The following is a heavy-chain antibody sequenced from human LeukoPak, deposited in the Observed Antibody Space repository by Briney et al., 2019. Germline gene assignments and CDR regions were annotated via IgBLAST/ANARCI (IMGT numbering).Heavy chain of an antibody. CDR1: GFTVSSHY. D-gene: IGHD2-15*01. Sequence: GGSLRLSCAASGFTVSSHYMSWVRQAPGKGLEWVSVIYDGDNTYYADSVKGRFTISRDNSKNTLYLQMNSLRAEDTAVYYCARDCSGGSCYRPPYYYYGMDVWGQGTTVTVSS. CDR3: ARDCSGGSCYRPPYYYYGMDV. CDR2: IYDGDNT. J-gene: IGHJ6*02. V-gene: IGHV3-53*01.